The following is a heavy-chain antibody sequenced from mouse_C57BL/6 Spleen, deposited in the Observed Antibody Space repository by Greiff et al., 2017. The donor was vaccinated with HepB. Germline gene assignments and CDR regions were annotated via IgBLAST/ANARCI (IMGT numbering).Heavy chain of an antibody. CDR2: IDPETGGT. V-gene: IGHV1-15*01. J-gene: IGHJ3*01. CDR3: TRKREAWFAY. Sequence: QVQLQQSGAELVRPGASVTLSCKASGYTFTDYEMHWVKQTPVHGLEWIGAIDPETGGTAYNQKFKGKAILTADKSSSTAYMELRSLTSEDSAVYYCTRKREAWFAYWGQGTLVTVSA. CDR1: GYTFTDYE.